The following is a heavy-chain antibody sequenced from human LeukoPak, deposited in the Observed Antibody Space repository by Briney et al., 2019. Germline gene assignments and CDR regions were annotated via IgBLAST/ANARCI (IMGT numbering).Heavy chain of an antibody. CDR1: GFTFSVYA. CDR2: ISHDGSNK. CDR3: ARSSYSSSSSV. V-gene: IGHV3-30-3*01. Sequence: PGGSLRLSCAASGFTFSVYAMYWVRQAPGKGLEWVAIISHDGSNKYYAESVKGRFTISRDNSKNTLYLQMNSLRAEDTAVYYCARSSYSSSSSVWGQGTMVTVSS. J-gene: IGHJ3*01. D-gene: IGHD6-6*01.